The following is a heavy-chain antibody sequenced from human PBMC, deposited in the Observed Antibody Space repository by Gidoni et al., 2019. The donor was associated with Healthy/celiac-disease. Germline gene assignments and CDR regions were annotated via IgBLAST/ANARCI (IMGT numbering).Heavy chain of an antibody. CDR1: GFTFSSYS. CDR2: ISSSSSYI. Sequence: EVQLVEEGGGLVKPGGSLRLSCAASGFTFSSYSMNWVRQAPGKGLEWVSSISSSSSYIYYADYVKGRFTISRDNAKNSLYLQMNSLRAEDTAVYYCARDSGYDFWSGYYGMDVWGQGPTVTVSS. CDR3: ARDSGYDFWSGYYGMDV. V-gene: IGHV3-21*01. D-gene: IGHD3-3*01. J-gene: IGHJ6*02.